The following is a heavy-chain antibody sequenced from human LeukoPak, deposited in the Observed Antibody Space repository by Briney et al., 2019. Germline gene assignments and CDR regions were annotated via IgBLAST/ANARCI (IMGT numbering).Heavy chain of an antibody. CDR1: GGSISSYY. CDR2: IYTSGST. J-gene: IGHJ4*02. V-gene: IGHV4-4*07. D-gene: IGHD6-13*01. CDR3: ARDRAPPYSSSWYPLDY. Sequence: SETLSLTCTVSGGSISSYYWSWIRQPAGKGLEWIGRIYTSGSTNYNPSLKSRVTMSVGTSKNQFSLKLSSVTAADTAVYYCARDRAPPYSSSWYPLDYWGQGTLVTVSS.